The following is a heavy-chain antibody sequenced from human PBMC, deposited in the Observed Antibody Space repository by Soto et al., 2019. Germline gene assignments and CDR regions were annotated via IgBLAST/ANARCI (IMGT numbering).Heavy chain of an antibody. CDR2: IYSGGST. CDR3: ARFSYDSSGYRLGDAFDI. D-gene: IGHD3-22*01. V-gene: IGHV3-53*01. Sequence: PGGSLRLSCAASGFTVSSNYMSWVRQAPGKGLEWVSVIYSGGSTYYADSVKGRFTISRDNSKNTLYLQMNSLRAEDTAVYYCARFSYDSSGYRLGDAFDIWGQGTMVTVSS. CDR1: GFTVSSNY. J-gene: IGHJ3*02.